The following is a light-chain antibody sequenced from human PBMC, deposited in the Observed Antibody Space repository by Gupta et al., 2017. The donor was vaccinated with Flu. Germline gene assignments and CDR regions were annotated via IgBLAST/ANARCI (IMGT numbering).Light chain of an antibody. CDR2: DAS. CDR3: QQYETLPYT. J-gene: IGKJ2*01. CDR1: QDIYNY. V-gene: IGKV1-33*01. Sequence: DIQMTQSPSSLSASVGDRVTITCQASQDIYNYLNWYQQKPGKAPKLLIYDASNLETGVPSRFSGSGSGTDFTFTISGLQPEDTATYYGQQYETLPYTFGQGTKLEIK.